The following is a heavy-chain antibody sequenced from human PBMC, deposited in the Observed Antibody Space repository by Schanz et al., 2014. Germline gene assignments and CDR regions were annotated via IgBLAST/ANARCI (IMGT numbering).Heavy chain of an antibody. CDR2: IYYSGNT. D-gene: IGHD2-2*01. CDR1: GGSVNSGVYY. V-gene: IGHV4-31*03. J-gene: IGHJ4*02. Sequence: QVQLQESGPGLVKPSQTLSLTCTVSGGSVNSGVYYWNWIRQHPGKGLEWIGYIYYSGNTYYNPSLRGRVSMSLDTSKNQFSLKLGSVSAADTAVYYCARDERDLPRSLFVFWGQGTLVTVSS. CDR3: ARDERDLPRSLFVF.